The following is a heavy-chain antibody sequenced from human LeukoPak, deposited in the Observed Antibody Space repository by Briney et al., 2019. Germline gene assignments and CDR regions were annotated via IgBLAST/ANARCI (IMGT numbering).Heavy chain of an antibody. Sequence: GGSLRLSCAASGFTFSDYWMTWVRQAPGKGLEWVASIKEDGSEKYYVGSVKGRFTISTDNSKNMVYLQMSSLRAEDTAVYYCAKVTMGDVWFDPWGQRTLVTVSS. CDR3: AKVTMGDVWFDP. CDR2: IKEDGSEK. J-gene: IGHJ5*02. D-gene: IGHD3-16*01. V-gene: IGHV3-7*01. CDR1: GFTFSDYW.